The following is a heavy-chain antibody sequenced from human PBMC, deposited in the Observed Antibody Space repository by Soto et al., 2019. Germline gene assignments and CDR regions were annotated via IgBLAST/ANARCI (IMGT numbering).Heavy chain of an antibody. CDR1: GGSVSSGSYY. Sequence: PSETLSLTCTVSGGSVSSGSYYWSWIRQPPGKGLEWIGYIYYSGSTNYNPSLKSRVTISVDTSKNQFSLKLSSVTAADTAVYYCAGDKITGLFDYWGQGTLVTVSS. CDR3: AGDKITGLFDY. D-gene: IGHD2-8*02. CDR2: IYYSGST. V-gene: IGHV4-61*01. J-gene: IGHJ4*02.